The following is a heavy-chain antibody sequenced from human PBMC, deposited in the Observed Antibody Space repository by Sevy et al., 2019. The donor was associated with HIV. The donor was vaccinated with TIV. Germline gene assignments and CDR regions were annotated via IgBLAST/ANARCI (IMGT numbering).Heavy chain of an antibody. CDR1: GFTFGYFA. Sequence: GGSLRLSCEVSGFTFGYFAMSWVRQAPGKGLEWVSGISPNGATSHCEASVRGRLTNSRDNSKNRMYLQMSSLRAEDTAQYYCANDTSGWYDALDQWGQGTLVTVSS. CDR3: ANDTSGWYDALDQ. CDR2: ISPNGATS. V-gene: IGHV3-23*01. D-gene: IGHD6-19*01. J-gene: IGHJ4*02.